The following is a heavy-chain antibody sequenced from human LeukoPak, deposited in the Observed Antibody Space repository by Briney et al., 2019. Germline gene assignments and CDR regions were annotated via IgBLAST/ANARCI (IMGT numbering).Heavy chain of an antibody. CDR1: GFSLSPSGMC. Sequence: SGPALVKPTQTLTLTCTFFGFSLSPSGMCVSWIRQPPGKALEWLARTDWDDDKYYLTSLKTRLTISKDTSKNQVVLTMTNMDPVDTATYYCARTRSGSGSYHMDVWGKGTTVTISS. V-gene: IGHV2-70*11. CDR2: TDWDDDK. D-gene: IGHD3-10*01. CDR3: ARTRSGSGSYHMDV. J-gene: IGHJ6*03.